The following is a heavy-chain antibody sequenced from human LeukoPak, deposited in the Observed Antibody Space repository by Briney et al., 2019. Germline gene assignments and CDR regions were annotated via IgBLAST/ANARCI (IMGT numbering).Heavy chain of an antibody. V-gene: IGHV3-11*04. CDR1: GFTFSDYY. CDR2: IGSSGSTI. Sequence: GGSLRLSCAASGFTFSDYYMSWIRQAPGKGLEWVSYIGSSGSTIYYADSVKGRFTISRDNAKNSLYLQMNSLRAEDTAVYYCARREYYYDSSGYYADDFDYWGQGTLVTVSS. J-gene: IGHJ4*02. D-gene: IGHD3-22*01. CDR3: ARREYYYDSSGYYADDFDY.